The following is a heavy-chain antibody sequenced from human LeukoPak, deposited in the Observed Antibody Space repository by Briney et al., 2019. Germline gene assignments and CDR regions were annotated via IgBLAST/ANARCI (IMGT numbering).Heavy chain of an antibody. CDR2: IKQDGSEK. CDR3: ARDFDP. J-gene: IGHJ5*02. CDR1: GLSFGNYW. V-gene: IGHV3-7*01. Sequence: GGSLRLSCVASGLSFGNYWMDWVRQAPGKGLEWVGNIKQDGSEKYYVDSVKGRFTISRDNAKNSLYLDMNSLRVEDTAIYYCARDFDPWGQGTLVTVSS.